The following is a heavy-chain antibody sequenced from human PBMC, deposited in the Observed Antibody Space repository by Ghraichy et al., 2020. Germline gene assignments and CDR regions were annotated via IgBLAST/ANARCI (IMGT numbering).Heavy chain of an antibody. CDR3: ARDGGYYYDSSGYYPYFDY. Sequence: GESLNISCAASGFTFSSYGMHWVRQAPGKGLEWVAVIWYDGSNKYYADSVKGRFTISRDNSKNTLYLQMNSLRAEDTAVYYCARDGGYYYDSSGYYPYFDYWGQGTLVTVSS. D-gene: IGHD3-22*01. J-gene: IGHJ4*02. CDR2: IWYDGSNK. V-gene: IGHV3-33*01. CDR1: GFTFSSYG.